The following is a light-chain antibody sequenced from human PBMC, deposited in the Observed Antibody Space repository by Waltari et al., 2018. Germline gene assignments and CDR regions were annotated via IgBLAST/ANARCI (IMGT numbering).Light chain of an antibody. J-gene: IGLJ2*01. Sequence: SYELSQPPSESVSPGQTAVIASPREELGHKFVWWYQQKPGQSPVLVLYQDDKRPSGIPERFSGSNAGTRATLIIVGTQPMDEADYYCQAWDRTTAVFGGGTKLTVL. CDR2: QDD. CDR3: QAWDRTTAV. CDR1: ELGHKF. V-gene: IGLV3-1*01.